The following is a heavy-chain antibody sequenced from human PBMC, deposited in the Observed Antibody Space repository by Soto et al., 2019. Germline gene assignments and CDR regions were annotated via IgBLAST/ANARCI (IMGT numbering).Heavy chain of an antibody. V-gene: IGHV1-46*01. D-gene: IGHD1-26*01. CDR2: INPSGGST. CDR1: GYTFTSYY. Sequence: EASVKVSCKASGYTFTSYYMHWVRQAPGQGLEWMGIINPSGGSTSYAQKFQGRVTMTRDTSTSTVYMELSSLRSEDTAVYYCASERVLYSGSSKGLYYYYGMDVWGQGTTVTVSS. CDR3: ASERVLYSGSSKGLYYYYGMDV. J-gene: IGHJ6*02.